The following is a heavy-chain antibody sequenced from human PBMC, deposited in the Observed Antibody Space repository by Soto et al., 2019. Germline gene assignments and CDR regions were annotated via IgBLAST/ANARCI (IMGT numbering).Heavy chain of an antibody. D-gene: IGHD2-15*01. CDR1: GFTFSSYW. V-gene: IGHV3-74*01. Sequence: EVQLVESGGGLVQPGGSLRLSCAASGFTFSSYWMHWVRQAPGKGLVWISRINTDGSSTSYVDSVQGRFTISRDNGKNTLFLQMNSLRGEYSAVYYCARRGSGGTRGLHYWGQGTLVTVSS. J-gene: IGHJ4*02. CDR3: ARRGSGGTRGLHY. CDR2: INTDGSST.